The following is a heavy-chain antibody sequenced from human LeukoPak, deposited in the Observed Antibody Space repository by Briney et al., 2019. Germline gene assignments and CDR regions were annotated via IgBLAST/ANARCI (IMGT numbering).Heavy chain of an antibody. D-gene: IGHD5-24*01. V-gene: IGHV3-30-3*01. CDR2: ISYDGSNK. Sequence: GGSLRLSCAASGFTFSSYAMHWVRQAPGKGLGWVAVISYDGSNKYYADSVKGRFTISRDNSKNTLYLQMNSLRAEDTAVYYCARSRWRSAFDIWGQGTMVTVSS. CDR1: GFTFSSYA. CDR3: ARSRWRSAFDI. J-gene: IGHJ3*02.